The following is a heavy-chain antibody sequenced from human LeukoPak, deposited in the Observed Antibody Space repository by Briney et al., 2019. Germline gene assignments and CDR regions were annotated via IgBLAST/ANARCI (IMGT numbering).Heavy chain of an antibody. CDR2: VYYSGST. J-gene: IGHJ3*02. CDR3: ARGRWLQLGAFDI. V-gene: IGHV4-59*01. CDR1: GGSISSYY. D-gene: IGHD5-24*01. Sequence: KPSETLSLTCTVSGGSISSYYWSWIRQPPGKGLEWIGYVYYSGSTNYNPSLKSRVTISVDTSKTQFSLKLSSVPAADTAVYYCARGRWLQLGAFDIWGQGTMVTVSS.